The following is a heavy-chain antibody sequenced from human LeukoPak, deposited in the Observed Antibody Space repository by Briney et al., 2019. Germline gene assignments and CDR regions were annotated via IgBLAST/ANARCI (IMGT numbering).Heavy chain of an antibody. CDR2: INPNSGGT. V-gene: IGHV1-2*02. D-gene: IGHD3-10*01. CDR1: GYTFTGYY. CDR3: ARDNYYGSGSYSW. J-gene: IGHJ4*02. Sequence: GASVKVSCKASGYTFTGYYMHWVRQAPGQGLEWMGWINPNSGGTNYAQKFQGRVTMTRDTSISTAYMELSRLRSDDTAVYYCARDNYYGSGSYSWWGQGTLVTVSS.